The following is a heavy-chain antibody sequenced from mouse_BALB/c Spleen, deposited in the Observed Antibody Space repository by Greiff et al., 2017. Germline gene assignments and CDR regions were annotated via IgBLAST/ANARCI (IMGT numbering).Heavy chain of an antibody. D-gene: IGHD2-4*01. CDR3: ARWGITWYFDV. V-gene: IGHV1S81*02. Sequence: QVQLQQPGAELVKPGASVKLSCKASGYTFTSHWMHWVKQRPGQGLEWIGEINPSNGRTNYNEKFKSKATLTVYKSSSTAYMQLSSLTSEDSAVYYCARWGITWYFDVWGAGTTVTVAS. CDR1: GYTFTSHW. J-gene: IGHJ1*01. CDR2: INPSNGRT.